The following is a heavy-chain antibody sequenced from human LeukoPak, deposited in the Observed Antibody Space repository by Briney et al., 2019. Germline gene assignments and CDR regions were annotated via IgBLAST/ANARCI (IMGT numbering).Heavy chain of an antibody. J-gene: IGHJ5*02. Sequence: GGSLRLSCAASGFTFSSFEMNWVRQAPGEGLEWVSYISGPGNTIYYADSVKGRFTISRDNAKNSLYLQMNSLRAEDTAVYYCARDRTNYYDSSGYDSWGQGTLVTVSS. CDR2: ISGPGNTI. CDR1: GFTFSSFE. CDR3: ARDRTNYYDSSGYDS. D-gene: IGHD3-22*01. V-gene: IGHV3-48*03.